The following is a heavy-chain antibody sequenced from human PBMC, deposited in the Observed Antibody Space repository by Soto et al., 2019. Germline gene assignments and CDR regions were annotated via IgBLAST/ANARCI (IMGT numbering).Heavy chain of an antibody. V-gene: IGHV4-59*01. J-gene: IGHJ5*02. CDR1: GGSITSYF. CDR2: FYNSGST. CDR3: ERGEITTQNWFDP. D-gene: IGHD4-4*01. Sequence: XATLSVTCIVSGGSITSYFWSWIRQPPGKGLEWIGYFYNSGSTNYNPSLKGRVTISGDTSKNHFSLKMTSVTAADTAVYYCERGEITTQNWFDPWGQGTLVTVSS.